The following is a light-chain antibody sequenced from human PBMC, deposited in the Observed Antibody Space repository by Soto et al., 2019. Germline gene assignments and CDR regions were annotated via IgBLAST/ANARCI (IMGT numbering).Light chain of an antibody. Sequence: DIVMTQSPLSLPVTLGQPASISCRSSQSLVHSDGNTYLNWFQHRPGQSPRRLIYRVSNRDSGVPDRFSGSGSATDFTLKISRVEAEDVGVYYCMQGTYRRTFGQGTKVEIK. CDR2: RVS. CDR3: MQGTYRRT. J-gene: IGKJ1*01. V-gene: IGKV2-30*02. CDR1: QSLVHSDGNTY.